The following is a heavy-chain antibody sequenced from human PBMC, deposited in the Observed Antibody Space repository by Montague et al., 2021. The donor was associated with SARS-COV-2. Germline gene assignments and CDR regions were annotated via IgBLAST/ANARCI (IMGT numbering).Heavy chain of an antibody. Sequence: SETLSLTCTVSGGSISSAHYHWGWIRQPPGKGLEWIGTINYDGKTYYNPSLSSRVSLSADTSTNHFSLELNSVTTSDTAVYYCARLALRLSISANCSPVGAFAXWGQESLAPAS. V-gene: IGHV4-39*02. CDR2: INYDGKT. D-gene: IGHD3-3*02. CDR3: ARLALRLSISANCSPVGAFAX. J-gene: IGHJ4*02. CDR1: GGSISSAHYH.